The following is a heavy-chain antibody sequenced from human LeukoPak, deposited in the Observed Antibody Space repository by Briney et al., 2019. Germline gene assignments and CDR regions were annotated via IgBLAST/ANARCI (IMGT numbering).Heavy chain of an antibody. Sequence: ASVKVSCKAYGYTITGFYIHWIRQAPGQGLEWMGWINPKSGDTNYAQKFLGRVTVTRDTSVSTAYMELSRLKSDDTAVYYCARGIDEYWGQGTLVTVSS. V-gene: IGHV1-2*02. J-gene: IGHJ4*02. CDR2: INPKSGDT. CDR1: GYTITGFY. CDR3: ARGIDEY.